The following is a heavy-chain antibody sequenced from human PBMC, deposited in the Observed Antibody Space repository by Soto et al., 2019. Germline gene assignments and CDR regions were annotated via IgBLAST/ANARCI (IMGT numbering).Heavy chain of an antibody. CDR3: ARAYSSSWYNYYYGMDV. Sequence: GESLKICCKVSGYSFTSYWIGWVRQMPGKGLEWMGIIYPGDSDTRYSPSFQGQVTISADKSISTAYLQWSSLKASDTAMYYCARAYSSSWYNYYYGMDVWGQGTTVTVSS. CDR2: IYPGDSDT. D-gene: IGHD6-13*01. V-gene: IGHV5-51*01. CDR1: GYSFTSYW. J-gene: IGHJ6*02.